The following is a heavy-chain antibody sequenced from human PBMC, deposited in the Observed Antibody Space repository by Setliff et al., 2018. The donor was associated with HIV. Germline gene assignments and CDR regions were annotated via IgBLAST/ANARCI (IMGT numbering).Heavy chain of an antibody. CDR3: VRAYCSRTTCYDDYYYMDV. CDR2: IFYTGNT. Sequence: KSSETLSLTCTVSGGSISGYYWSWIRQPPGKGLEWIGHIFYTGNTNYNPSLKSRVTISVDTSKNQFFLKLNSVTAADTAAYHCVRAYCSRTTCYDDYYYMDVWGKGSTVTVSS. J-gene: IGHJ6*03. V-gene: IGHV4-59*01. CDR1: GGSISGYY. D-gene: IGHD2-2*01.